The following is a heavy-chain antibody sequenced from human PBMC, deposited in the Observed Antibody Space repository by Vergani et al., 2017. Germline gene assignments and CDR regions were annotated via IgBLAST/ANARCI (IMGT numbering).Heavy chain of an antibody. CDR1: GFTFSSYA. CDR3: AKRGVGDWYFDL. V-gene: IGHV3-23*04. D-gene: IGHD1-26*01. CDR2: ISGSGGST. Sequence: EVQLVESGGVVVQPGGSLRLSCAASGFTFSSYAMSWVRQAPGKGLEWVSAISGSGGSTYYADSVKGRFTISRDNSKNTLYLQMNSLRAEDTAVYYCAKRGVGDWYFDLWGRGTLVTVSS. J-gene: IGHJ2*01.